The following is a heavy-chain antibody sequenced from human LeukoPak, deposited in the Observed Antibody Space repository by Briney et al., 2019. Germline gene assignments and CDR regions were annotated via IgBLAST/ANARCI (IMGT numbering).Heavy chain of an antibody. CDR2: IWYDGSNK. V-gene: IGHV3-33*01. CDR3: ARDQRPYYYYYGMDV. J-gene: IGHJ6*02. Sequence: PGGSLRLSCAASGFTFSSYGMHWVRQAPGKGLEWVAVIWYDGSNKYYADSVKGRFTISRDNSKNTLYLQMNSLRAEDTAVYYCARDQRPYYYYYGMDVWGQGTTVTVSS. CDR1: GFTFSSYG.